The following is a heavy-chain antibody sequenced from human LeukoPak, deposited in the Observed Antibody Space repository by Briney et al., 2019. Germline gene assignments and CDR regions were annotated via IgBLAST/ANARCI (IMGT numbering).Heavy chain of an antibody. CDR3: ARQSVDGRYTFDY. D-gene: IGHD3-16*02. Sequence: AGESLKISCLTSGYSFARFWIGWVRQMPGKGLEWMGIIHPRDSDTKYSPSFQGQVTISVDKPISTAYLQWSSLKASDTAMYYCARQSVDGRYTFDYWGQGTLVTVSS. J-gene: IGHJ4*02. CDR1: GYSFARFW. CDR2: IHPRDSDT. V-gene: IGHV5-51*01.